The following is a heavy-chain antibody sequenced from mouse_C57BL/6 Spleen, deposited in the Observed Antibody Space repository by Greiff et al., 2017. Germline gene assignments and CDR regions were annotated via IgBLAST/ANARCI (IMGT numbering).Heavy chain of an antibody. V-gene: IGHV1-80*01. Sequence: QVQLQQSGAELVKPGASVKISCKASGYAFSSYWMNWVKQRPGKGLEWIGQIYPGGGDTNYKGKFKGKATLTADKSSSTAYMQLSSLTSEDSAVYDGAREHEGYWYFDDWGKGTTVTVSA. CDR3: AREHEGYWYFDD. CDR2: IYPGGGDT. J-gene: IGHJ1*03. CDR1: GYAFSSYW.